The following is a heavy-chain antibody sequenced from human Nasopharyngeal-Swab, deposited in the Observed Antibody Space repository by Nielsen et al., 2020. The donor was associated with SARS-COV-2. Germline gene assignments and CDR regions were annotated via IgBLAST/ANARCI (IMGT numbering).Heavy chain of an antibody. J-gene: IGHJ4*02. Sequence: WIRQPPGKGLEWIGSIYYSGSTYYNPSLKSRVTISVDTSKNQFSLKLSSLTAADTAVYYCARPGYDSSGYTSYFDYWGQGTLVTVSS. CDR3: ARPGYDSSGYTSYFDY. V-gene: IGHV4-39*01. CDR2: IYYSGST. D-gene: IGHD3-22*01.